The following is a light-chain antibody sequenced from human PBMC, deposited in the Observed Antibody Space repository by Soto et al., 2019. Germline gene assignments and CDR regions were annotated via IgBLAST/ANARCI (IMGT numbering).Light chain of an antibody. Sequence: QSALTQPPSASGSPGQSVTISCTGTSSDVGGYNYVSWYQQHPGKAPKLMLYEVIKRPSGVPDRFSGSKSGNTASLTVSGLQAEEGADYYCSSYTGTNNVVLGGGTKLTVL. CDR3: SSYTGTNNVV. CDR1: SSDVGGYNY. J-gene: IGLJ2*01. V-gene: IGLV2-8*01. CDR2: EVI.